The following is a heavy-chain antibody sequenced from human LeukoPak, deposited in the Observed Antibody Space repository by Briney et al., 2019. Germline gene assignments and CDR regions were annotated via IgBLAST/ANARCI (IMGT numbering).Heavy chain of an antibody. CDR1: GYTFTGYY. V-gene: IGHV1-2*02. CDR3: ASLPDYFWSGSHFDY. Sequence: ASVKVSCKASGYTFTGYYMHWVRQAPGQGLEWMGWINPNSGGTNYAQKFQGRVTTTRDTSISTAYMELSRLRSDDTAVYYCASLPDYFWSGSHFDYWGQGTLVTVSS. J-gene: IGHJ4*02. D-gene: IGHD3-3*01. CDR2: INPNSGGT.